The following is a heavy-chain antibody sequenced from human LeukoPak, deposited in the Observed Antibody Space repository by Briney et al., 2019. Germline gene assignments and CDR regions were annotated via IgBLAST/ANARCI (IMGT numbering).Heavy chain of an antibody. D-gene: IGHD1-26*01. CDR3: AIIVGATTPYFDY. CDR2: IIPIFGTA. Sequence: SVKVSCKASGGTFSSYAISWVRQAPGQGLEWMGGIIPIFGTANYAQKFQGRVTTTTDESTSTAYMELSSLRSEDTAVYYCAIIVGATTPYFDYWGQGTLVTVSS. CDR1: GGTFSSYA. V-gene: IGHV1-69*05. J-gene: IGHJ4*02.